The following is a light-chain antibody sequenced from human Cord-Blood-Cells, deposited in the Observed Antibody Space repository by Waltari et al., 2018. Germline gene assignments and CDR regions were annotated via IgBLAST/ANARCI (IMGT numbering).Light chain of an antibody. CDR1: QSISSY. V-gene: IGKV1-39*01. J-gene: IGKJ3*01. CDR2: AAS. Sequence: GDRVTITYRASQSISSYLNWYQQKPGKAPKLLIYAASSLQSGVPSRFSGSGSGTDFTLTISSLQPEDFATYYCQQSYSTLTFGPGTKVDIK. CDR3: QQSYSTLT.